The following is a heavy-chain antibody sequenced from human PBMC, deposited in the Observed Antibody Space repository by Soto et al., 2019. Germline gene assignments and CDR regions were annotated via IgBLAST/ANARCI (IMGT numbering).Heavy chain of an antibody. Sequence: EASVKVSCKASGFTFTSSAVQWVRQARGQRPEWIGWIVVGSGNTNYAQKFQERVTITRDMSTSTAYMELSSLRSEDTAVYYCAADLVGATPMGSFDYWGQGTLVTVSS. CDR1: GFTFTSSA. CDR3: AADLVGATPMGSFDY. V-gene: IGHV1-58*01. J-gene: IGHJ4*02. CDR2: IVVGSGNT. D-gene: IGHD1-26*01.